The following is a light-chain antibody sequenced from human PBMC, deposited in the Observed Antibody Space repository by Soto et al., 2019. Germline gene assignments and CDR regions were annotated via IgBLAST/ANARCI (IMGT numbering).Light chain of an antibody. CDR2: GAS. Sequence: EIVMTQSPATLSASPGERATLSCRASQSVSSSYLAWYQQKPGQAPRLLIYGASSRATGIPDRFSGSGSGTEFTLTISSLQSEDFAVYYCQQYNNWPRTFGQGTKVDIK. V-gene: IGKV3D-15*01. CDR1: QSVSSSY. J-gene: IGKJ1*01. CDR3: QQYNNWPRT.